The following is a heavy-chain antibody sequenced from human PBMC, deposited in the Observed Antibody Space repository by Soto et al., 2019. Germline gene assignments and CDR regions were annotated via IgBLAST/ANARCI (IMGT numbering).Heavy chain of an antibody. CDR2: MNPKSGYT. CDR3: ARGREVTLFGVVPSEGWFDP. CDR1: GYTFSSYD. Sequence: QVQLVQSGAEVKKPGSSVKVSCRASGYTFSSYDMNWVRQATGQGLEWMGWMNPKSGYTGYAQRFQGRVTMTRNTSINTDYMELSSLRSEDTAVYYCARGREVTLFGVVPSEGWFDPWGQGTLVTVSS. J-gene: IGHJ5*02. D-gene: IGHD3-3*01. V-gene: IGHV1-8*01.